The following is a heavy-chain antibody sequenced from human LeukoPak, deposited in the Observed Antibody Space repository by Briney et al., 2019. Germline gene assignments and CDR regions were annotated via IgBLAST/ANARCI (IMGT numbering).Heavy chain of an antibody. D-gene: IGHD4-17*01. Sequence: GASVKVSCKASGYTFTGYYMHWVRQAPGQGLEWMGIINPSGGSTSYAQKFQGRVTMTRDTSTSTVYMELSSLRSEDTAVYYCARDRGGLASTVTTSYYFDYWGQGTLVTVSS. CDR2: INPSGGST. CDR1: GYTFTGYY. J-gene: IGHJ4*02. CDR3: ARDRGGLASTVTTSYYFDY. V-gene: IGHV1-46*01.